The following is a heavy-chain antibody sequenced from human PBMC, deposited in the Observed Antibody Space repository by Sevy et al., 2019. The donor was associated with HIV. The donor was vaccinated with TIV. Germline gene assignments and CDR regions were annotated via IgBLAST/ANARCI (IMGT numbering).Heavy chain of an antibody. Sequence: GGSLRLSCAASGFTFSSFSMNWVRQAPGKGPEWISYISTRSSAIYYADSMKGRFTISRDNSKNSLYLEMNSLRAEDTAVYYCARETASGTPGGVYYYYYNMDVWGQGTTVTVSS. CDR3: ARETASGTPGGVYYYYYNMDV. CDR1: GFTFSSFS. CDR2: ISTRSSAI. D-gene: IGHD6-13*01. J-gene: IGHJ6*02. V-gene: IGHV3-48*01.